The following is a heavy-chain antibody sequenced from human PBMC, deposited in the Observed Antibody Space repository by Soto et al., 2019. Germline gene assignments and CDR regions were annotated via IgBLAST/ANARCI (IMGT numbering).Heavy chain of an antibody. CDR1: GYSISSGYY. Sequence: SETLSLTCAVSGYSISSGYYCGWIRQPPGKGLEWIGSIYHSGSTYYNPSLKSRVTISVDTSKNQFSLKLSSVTAADTAVYYCASLTPIAVAGSFDYWGQGTLVTVSS. J-gene: IGHJ4*02. V-gene: IGHV4-38-2*01. CDR2: IYHSGST. CDR3: ASLTPIAVAGSFDY. D-gene: IGHD6-19*01.